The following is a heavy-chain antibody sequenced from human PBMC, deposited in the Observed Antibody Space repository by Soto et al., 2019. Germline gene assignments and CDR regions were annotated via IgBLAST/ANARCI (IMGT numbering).Heavy chain of an antibody. CDR3: VKAGVRDLIVEVPVAFDN. V-gene: IGHV3-9*01. CDR2: ISWNSGNI. D-gene: IGHD2-21*01. CDR1: GFIFHNSG. J-gene: IGHJ4*02. Sequence: EVQLVESGGDLVQPGRSLRLSCAASGFIFHNSGMHWVRQVPGKGLEWVSGISWNSGNIGYADSVKGRFSISRDNAKNSLYLQMNSLRPDDTAFYYVVKAGVRDLIVEVPVAFDNWGRGTLVTVSS.